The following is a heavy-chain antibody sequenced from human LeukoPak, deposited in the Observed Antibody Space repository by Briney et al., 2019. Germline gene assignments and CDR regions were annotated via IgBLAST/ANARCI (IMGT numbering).Heavy chain of an antibody. V-gene: IGHV3-30-3*01. CDR3: ARDLTDSSGWYRFDF. CDR1: GFTFSSYA. Sequence: GRSLRLSCAASGFTFSSYAMHWARPAPGKGLEGVAVISYDGSNKYYADSVKGRFTISRDNSKNTLYLQMNSLRAEDTAVYYCARDLTDSSGWYRFDFWGQGTLVSVSS. J-gene: IGHJ4*02. D-gene: IGHD6-19*01. CDR2: ISYDGSNK.